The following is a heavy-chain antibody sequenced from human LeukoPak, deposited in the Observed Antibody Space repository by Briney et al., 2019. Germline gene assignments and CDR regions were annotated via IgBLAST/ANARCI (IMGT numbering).Heavy chain of an antibody. CDR3: AREAPAVAGKGNAFDI. D-gene: IGHD6-19*01. CDR2: IWYDGSNK. CDR1: GFTFSSYG. J-gene: IGHJ3*02. Sequence: GGSLRLSCAASGFTFSSYGMHWVRQAPGKGLEWVAVIWYDGSNKYYADSVKGRFTISRDNSKNTLYLQMNSLRAEDTAVYYCAREAPAVAGKGNAFDIWGQGTMVTVSS. V-gene: IGHV3-33*01.